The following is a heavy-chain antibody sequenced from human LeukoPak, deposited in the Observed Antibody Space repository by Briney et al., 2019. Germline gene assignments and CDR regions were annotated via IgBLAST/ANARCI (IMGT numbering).Heavy chain of an antibody. D-gene: IGHD3-16*01. CDR2: INHSGGT. V-gene: IGHV4-34*01. J-gene: IGHJ5*02. CDR3: ARHYGP. CDR1: GGSFSGYF. Sequence: SETLSLTCAVYGGSFSGYFWNWIRQPPGKGLEWIGEINHSGGTNYNPSLKSRVTISVDTSKNQFSLKLSAVTAADTAVYYCARHYGPWGRGTLVTVSS.